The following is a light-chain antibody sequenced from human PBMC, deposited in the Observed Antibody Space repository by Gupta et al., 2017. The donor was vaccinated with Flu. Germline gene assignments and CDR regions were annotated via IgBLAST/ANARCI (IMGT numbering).Light chain of an antibody. J-gene: IGKJ1*01. CDR3: QQSDSTIWT. CDR2: AAP. Sequence: DIQMTQSPSSLSASVGDRVTITCRASQSISSYLNWYQQKPGKAPKLLIYAAPSLQSGVPSRFSGSGSGTDFTLTISSLQPEDFATYYCQQSDSTIWTFGQGTKVEIK. CDR1: QSISSY. V-gene: IGKV1-39*01.